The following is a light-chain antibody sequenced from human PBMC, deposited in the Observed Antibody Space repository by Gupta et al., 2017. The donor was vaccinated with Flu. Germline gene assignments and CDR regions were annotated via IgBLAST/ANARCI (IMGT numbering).Light chain of an antibody. CDR1: QSVSSN. CDR3: QQYNNWPPYT. J-gene: IGKJ2*01. CDR2: GAS. Sequence: EIVMTQSPAXLSVSPGERATLSCRASQSVSSNLAWYQQKPGQAPRLLIYGASTRATGIPARFSGSGSGTEFTLTISSLQSEDFAVYYCQQYNNWPPYTFGQGTKLEIK. V-gene: IGKV3-15*01.